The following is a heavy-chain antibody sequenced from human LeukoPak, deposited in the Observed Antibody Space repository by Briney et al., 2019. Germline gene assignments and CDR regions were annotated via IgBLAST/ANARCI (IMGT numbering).Heavy chain of an antibody. CDR3: ARTPRGGTAMVIYYYYYMDV. CDR1: GFTFSSYF. Sequence: GGSLRLSYAASGFTFSSYFMHWVRQAPGKGLEWVAFIRYDGSNKYYADAVKGRFTISRDNSKNTLYLQMNSLRAEDTAVYYCARTPRGGTAMVIYYYYYMDVWGKGTTVTIS. V-gene: IGHV3-30*02. D-gene: IGHD5-18*01. J-gene: IGHJ6*03. CDR2: IRYDGSNK.